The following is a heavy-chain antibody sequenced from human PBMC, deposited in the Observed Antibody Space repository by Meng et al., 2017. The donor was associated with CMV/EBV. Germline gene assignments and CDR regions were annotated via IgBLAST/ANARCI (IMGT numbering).Heavy chain of an antibody. CDR2: IYYSGST. Sequence: SETLSLTCTVSGGSISSGGYYWSWIRQHPWKGLEWIGYIYYSGSTYYNPSLKSRVTISVDTSKTQFSLTLSSVTAADTAVYYCAREKPYYFDYWGQGTLVTVSS. V-gene: IGHV4-31*03. D-gene: IGHD1-14*01. CDR1: GGSISSGGYY. CDR3: AREKPYYFDY. J-gene: IGHJ4*02.